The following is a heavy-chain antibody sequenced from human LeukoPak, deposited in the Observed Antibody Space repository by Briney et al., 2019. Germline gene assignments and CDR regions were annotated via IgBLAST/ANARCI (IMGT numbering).Heavy chain of an antibody. CDR3: AKGGFSYGYVDY. CDR2: ISSSGHST. V-gene: IGHV3-23*01. CDR1: GFSFSTYA. Sequence: GGSLRLSCAASGFSFSTYAMSWVRQAPGEGLEWVSPISSSGHSTYYADSVKGRFTISRDNSKNTLYLQMNSLRVEDTAVYYCAKGGFSYGYVDYWGQGTLVTVSS. D-gene: IGHD5-18*01. J-gene: IGHJ4*02.